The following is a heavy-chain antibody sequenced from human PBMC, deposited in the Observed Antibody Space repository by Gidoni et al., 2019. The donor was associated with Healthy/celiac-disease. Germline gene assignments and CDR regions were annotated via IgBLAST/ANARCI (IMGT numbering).Heavy chain of an antibody. D-gene: IGHD6-19*01. Sequence: QVQLVESGGGVVQPGRSLRIYCAASGFTFSSYAMHWVRQAPGKGLEWVAVISYDGSNKYYADSVKGRFTISRDNSKNTLYLQMNSLRAEDTAVYYCARELVVAGTYYFDYWGQGTLVTVSS. J-gene: IGHJ4*02. V-gene: IGHV3-30*01. CDR3: ARELVVAGTYYFDY. CDR2: ISYDGSNK. CDR1: GFTFSSYA.